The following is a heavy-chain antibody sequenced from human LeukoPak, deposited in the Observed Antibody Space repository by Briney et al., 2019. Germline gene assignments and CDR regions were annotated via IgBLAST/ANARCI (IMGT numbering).Heavy chain of an antibody. Sequence: ASVKGSCKASGYTFTSYYMHWVRQAPGQGLEWMGIINPSGGSTSYAQKFQGRVTMTRDTSTSTVYMELSSLRSEDTAVYYCARGGYYDILTGNYGMDVWGKGTTVTVSS. CDR2: INPSGGST. CDR3: ARGGYYDILTGNYGMDV. D-gene: IGHD3-9*01. CDR1: GYTFTSYY. J-gene: IGHJ6*04. V-gene: IGHV1-46*01.